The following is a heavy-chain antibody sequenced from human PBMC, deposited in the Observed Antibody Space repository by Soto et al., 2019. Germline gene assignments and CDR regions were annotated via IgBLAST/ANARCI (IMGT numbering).Heavy chain of an antibody. CDR1: GFSFSDYA. Sequence: EVQLLESGGGLVQTGGSLRLSCTSSGFSFSDYAMTWVRQAPGKGLECVAGIYGSGGGIQYADSVKGRFTISRDNGRNTLYLQMNSLRDEDTAVYYCAKDLVSRDGLWLMDQWGQGTLVTVS. CDR2: IYGSGGGI. J-gene: IGHJ4*02. D-gene: IGHD2-21*02. V-gene: IGHV3-23*01. CDR3: AKDLVSRDGLWLMDQ.